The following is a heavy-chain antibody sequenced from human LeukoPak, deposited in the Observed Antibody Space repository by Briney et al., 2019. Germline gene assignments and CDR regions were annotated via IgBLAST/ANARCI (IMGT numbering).Heavy chain of an antibody. CDR3: ARLEAASGFDP. CDR1: GFTFSNYW. V-gene: IGHV3-7*01. CDR2: IKQDGSEK. D-gene: IGHD6-13*01. J-gene: IGHJ5*02. Sequence: GGPLRLSCAASGFTFSNYWMSWVRQAPGKGLEWVANIKQDGSEKHYVDSEKGRFTISTDNAKNSMDLQMNSLRAEDTAVYYCARLEAASGFDPWGQGTLVTVSS.